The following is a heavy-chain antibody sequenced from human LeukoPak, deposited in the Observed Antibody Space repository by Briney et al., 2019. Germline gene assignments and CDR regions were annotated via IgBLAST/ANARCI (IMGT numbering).Heavy chain of an antibody. V-gene: IGHV3-30-3*02. Sequence: GGSLRLSCAASGFTFSSYAMHWVRQAPGKGLEWVAVISYDGSNKYFADSVKGRFTISRDNSKNALYLQLNSLRAEDTAVYYCAKTDTSGYYYDGVFDHWGQGTLVTVSS. J-gene: IGHJ4*02. D-gene: IGHD3-22*01. CDR3: AKTDTSGYYYDGVFDH. CDR2: ISYDGSNK. CDR1: GFTFSSYA.